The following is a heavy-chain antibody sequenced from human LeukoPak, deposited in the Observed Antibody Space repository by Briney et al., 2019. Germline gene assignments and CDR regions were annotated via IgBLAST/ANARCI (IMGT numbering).Heavy chain of an antibody. CDR1: GGSISSYY. D-gene: IGHD2-2*02. V-gene: IGHV4-59*01. Sequence: PSETLSLTCTVSGGSISSYYWSWIRQPPGKGLEWIGYIYYSGSTNYHPSLKSRVTISVDTSKNQFSLKLSSVTAADTAVYYCARVREETLDIVVVPAAIGDYYYMDVWGKGTTVTVSS. J-gene: IGHJ6*03. CDR3: ARVREETLDIVVVPAAIGDYYYMDV. CDR2: IYYSGST.